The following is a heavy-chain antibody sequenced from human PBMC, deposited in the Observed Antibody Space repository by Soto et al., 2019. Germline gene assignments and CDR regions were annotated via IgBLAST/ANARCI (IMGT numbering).Heavy chain of an antibody. J-gene: IGHJ4*02. V-gene: IGHV3-30*03. CDR2: ISNDGSNK. D-gene: IGHD6-19*01. CDR1: GFSFSTYG. CDR3: ARDPEGYSSGWYLGYYFDY. Sequence: GGSLRLSCAASGFSFSTYGMHWVRQAPGKGLEWVAFISNDGSNKYYADYVKGRFTISRDNSKNTLYLQMNSLRAEDTAVYYCARDPEGYSSGWYLGYYFDYWGQGTLVTVSS.